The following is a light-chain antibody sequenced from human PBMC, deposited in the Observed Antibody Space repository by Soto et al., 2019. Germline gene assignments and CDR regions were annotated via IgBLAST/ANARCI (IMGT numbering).Light chain of an antibody. CDR1: QSISSY. J-gene: IGKJ2*01. Sequence: DIQMTQSPSSLSASVGDRVTITCRASQSISSYLNWYQQKPGKAPKLLIYAASSLQSGVPSRFSGSGSGTDFTLSISSLQPEDFATYYCQQSYSTPDTFSQGTKLEIK. CDR2: AAS. CDR3: QQSYSTPDT. V-gene: IGKV1-39*01.